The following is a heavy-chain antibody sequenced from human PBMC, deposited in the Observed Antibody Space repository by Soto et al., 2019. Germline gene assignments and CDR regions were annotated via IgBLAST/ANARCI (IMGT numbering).Heavy chain of an antibody. CDR2: MNPNSGDT. CDR3: ARDGSKIDGYGVQLGY. J-gene: IGHJ4*02. Sequence: QVQLVQSGAEVKKPGASVKVSCKASGYTFTSYDINWVRQATGQGLEWMGRMNPNSGDTGLAQKSQGRNTMTWNTSMSAAYMELSSLRSEDTAVYYCARDGSKIDGYGVQLGYWGQGTVVTVSS. D-gene: IGHD4-17*01. CDR1: GYTFTSYD. V-gene: IGHV1-8*01.